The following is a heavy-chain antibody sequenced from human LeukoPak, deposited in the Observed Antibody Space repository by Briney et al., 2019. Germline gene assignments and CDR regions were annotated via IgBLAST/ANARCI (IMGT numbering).Heavy chain of an antibody. Sequence: GGSLRLSCAASGFTFSSYAMHWVRQAPGKGLEYVSAISSNGGSTYYANSVKGRFTISRDNSKNTLYLQMGSLRSDDTAVYYCARGGGSYPFDYWGQGTLVTVSS. CDR2: ISSNGGST. CDR3: ARGGGSYPFDY. J-gene: IGHJ4*02. D-gene: IGHD1-26*01. CDR1: GFTFSSYA. V-gene: IGHV3-64*01.